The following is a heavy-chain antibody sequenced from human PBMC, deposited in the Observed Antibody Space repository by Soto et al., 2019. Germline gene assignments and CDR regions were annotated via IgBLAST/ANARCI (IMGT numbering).Heavy chain of an antibody. J-gene: IGHJ4*02. CDR2: IIPIFGTA. Sequence: QVQLVQSGAEVKKPGSSVKVSCKASGGTFSSYAISWVRQAPGQGLEWMGGIIPIFGTANYAQKFQGRVTITADESTSTAYMELSSLRSEDTAVYYCAKGTPGVTGAAGAIDYWGQGTLVTVSS. V-gene: IGHV1-69*12. CDR1: GGTFSSYA. CDR3: AKGTPGVTGAAGAIDY. D-gene: IGHD1-20*01.